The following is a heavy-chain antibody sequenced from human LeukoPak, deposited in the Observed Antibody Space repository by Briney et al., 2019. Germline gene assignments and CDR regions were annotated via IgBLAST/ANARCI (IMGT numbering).Heavy chain of an antibody. CDR1: GGSFNGYY. J-gene: IGHJ6*02. D-gene: IGHD3-10*01. Sequence: SETLSLTCAVYGGSFNGYYWSWIRQPPGKGLEWIGEINHSGSTNYNPSLKSRVTISVDTSKNQFSLKLSSVTAADTAVYYCARARIRPYGMDVWGQGTTVTVSS. CDR2: INHSGST. V-gene: IGHV4-34*01. CDR3: ARARIRPYGMDV.